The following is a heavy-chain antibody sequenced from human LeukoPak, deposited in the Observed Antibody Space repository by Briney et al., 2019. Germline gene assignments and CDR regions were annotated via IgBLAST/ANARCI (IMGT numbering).Heavy chain of an antibody. CDR2: ISGSGGST. D-gene: IGHD2-15*01. Sequence: GGSLRLSCAASGFTFSSYAMSWVRQAPGKGLEWVSAISGSGGSTYYADSVKGRFTISRDNSKNTLYLQMNSLRAEDTAVYYCAKSLIVATISTSPFDHWGQGTLVTVSS. CDR3: AKSLIVATISTSPFDH. CDR1: GFTFSSYA. J-gene: IGHJ4*02. V-gene: IGHV3-23*01.